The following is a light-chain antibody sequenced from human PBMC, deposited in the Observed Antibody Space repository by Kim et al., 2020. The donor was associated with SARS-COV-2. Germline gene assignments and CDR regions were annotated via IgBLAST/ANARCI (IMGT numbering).Light chain of an antibody. J-gene: IGKJ2*01. CDR3: QQYETLPSNT. V-gene: IGKV1-33*01. Sequence: DIQMTQSPSSLSASVGDRVTITCQASQDISNYLNSYQQKPGKAPKLLIYDASNLEIGVPSRFSGGGSGTDFTFTTSSLQPEDIATYYCQQYETLPSNTFGQGTKLEIK. CDR1: QDISNY. CDR2: DAS.